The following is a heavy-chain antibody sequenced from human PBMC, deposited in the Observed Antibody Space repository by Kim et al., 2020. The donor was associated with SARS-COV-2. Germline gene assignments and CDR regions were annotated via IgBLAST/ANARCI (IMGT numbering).Heavy chain of an antibody. CDR2: GAA. J-gene: IGHJ4*02. D-gene: IGHD1-26*01. V-gene: IGHV1-69*06. CDR3: ARDEVDTFDY. Sequence: GAANYAQKFQGRVTITAEKSTSTVYMELSSLRSDDTAVYYCARDEVDTFDYWGQGTLVTVSS.